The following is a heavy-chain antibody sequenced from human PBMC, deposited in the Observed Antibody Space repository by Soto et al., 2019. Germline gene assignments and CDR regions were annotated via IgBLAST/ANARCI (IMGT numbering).Heavy chain of an antibody. CDR2: ISGSGGSI. CDR3: VKGYWKGDV. D-gene: IGHD1-1*01. J-gene: IGHJ6*02. CDR1: GFTFSTYA. V-gene: IGHV3-23*01. Sequence: EVQLLESGGGLVQPGGYRRLSCAASGFTFSTYAMNWVRQAPGNGLEWVSAISGSGGSIHYAYSVKGRFTISRDNSKNTLYLQMNSLRDEDTAVYHCVKGYWKGDVWGQGTTVTVSS.